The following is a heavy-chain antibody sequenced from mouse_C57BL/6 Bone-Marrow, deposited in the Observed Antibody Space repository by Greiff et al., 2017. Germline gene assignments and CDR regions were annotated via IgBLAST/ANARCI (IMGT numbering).Heavy chain of an antibody. CDR1: GFTFSDYY. V-gene: IGHV5-12*01. D-gene: IGHD1-2*01. J-gene: IGHJ4*01. CDR2: ISNGGGST. Sequence: EVMLVESGGGLVQPGGSLKLSCAASGFTFSDYYMYWVRQTPEKRLEWVAYISNGGGSTYYPDTVKGRFTISRDNAKNTLYLQMSRLKSEDTAMYYCARPATTPFYAMDYWGQGTSGTVSS. CDR3: ARPATTPFYAMDY.